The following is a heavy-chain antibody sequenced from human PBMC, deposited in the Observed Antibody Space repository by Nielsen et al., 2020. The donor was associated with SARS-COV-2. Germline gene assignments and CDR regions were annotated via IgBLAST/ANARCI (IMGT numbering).Heavy chain of an antibody. J-gene: IGHJ4*02. Sequence: GESLKISCAASGFTFSSYSMNWVRQAPGKGLEWVANIKQVGSEKSYVDSVKGRFTISRDNAQSSLYLLMNNLRTEDTAVYYCASSGWLDYWGQGTRVTVSS. CDR3: ASSGWLDY. CDR1: GFTFSSYS. V-gene: IGHV3-7*01. CDR2: IKQVGSEK. D-gene: IGHD6-19*01.